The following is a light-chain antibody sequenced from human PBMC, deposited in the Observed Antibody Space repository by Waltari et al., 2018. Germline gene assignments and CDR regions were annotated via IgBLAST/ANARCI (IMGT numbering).Light chain of an antibody. Sequence: EIVLTQSPATLSLSQGERDTISCRASKSVSSYLALYQQKPGQAPRLLIYDASNRATGIPARFSGSGSGTDFTLTISSLEPEDFAVYYCQQRSNWPLTFGGGTKVEIK. CDR3: QQRSNWPLT. CDR2: DAS. CDR1: KSVSSY. V-gene: IGKV3-11*01. J-gene: IGKJ4*01.